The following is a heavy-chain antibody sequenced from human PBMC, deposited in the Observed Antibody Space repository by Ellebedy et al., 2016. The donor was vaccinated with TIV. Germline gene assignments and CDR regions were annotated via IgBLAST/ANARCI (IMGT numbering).Heavy chain of an antibody. CDR1: GYTFSSYG. D-gene: IGHD3-22*01. CDR2: ISADNGNT. Sequence: AASVKVSCKASGYTFSSYGISWVRQAPGQGLEWMGWISADNGNTKYAQKLQDRVTLTTDTSTRTAYMELRSLRSDDTAVYYCARDLGGGAYDSSGYYSKHACDIWGQGTMVTVSS. CDR3: ARDLGGGAYDSSGYYSKHACDI. J-gene: IGHJ3*02. V-gene: IGHV1-18*01.